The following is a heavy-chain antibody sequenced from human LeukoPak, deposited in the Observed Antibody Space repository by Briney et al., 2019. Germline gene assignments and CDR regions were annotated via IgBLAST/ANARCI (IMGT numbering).Heavy chain of an antibody. CDR3: ARKADFGMVPGSYAFEI. CDR2: IYTSGTT. CDR1: GVTVSSNY. Sequence: GGSLRLSCAASGVTVSSNYMTWVRQTPGKGLEWVSVIYTSGTTYYADSVKGGFTISRDNSKNTVYLQMNSLRAEDTAVYYCARKADFGMVPGSYAFEIWGRGTMVTVSS. D-gene: IGHD3-10*01. J-gene: IGHJ3*02. V-gene: IGHV3-66*01.